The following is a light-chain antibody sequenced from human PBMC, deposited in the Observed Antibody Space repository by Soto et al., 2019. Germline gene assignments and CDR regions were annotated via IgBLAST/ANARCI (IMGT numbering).Light chain of an antibody. Sequence: EIVMTQSPATLSVSPGERATLSCRASQSVSSNLAWYQQKPGQAPRLLLYGASTRPTGIPARFSGSGSGTEFTLTISSLQSEDFAVYYCQQYNNWPFTFGGGTKVEIK. J-gene: IGKJ4*01. V-gene: IGKV3-15*01. CDR3: QQYNNWPFT. CDR1: QSVSSN. CDR2: GAS.